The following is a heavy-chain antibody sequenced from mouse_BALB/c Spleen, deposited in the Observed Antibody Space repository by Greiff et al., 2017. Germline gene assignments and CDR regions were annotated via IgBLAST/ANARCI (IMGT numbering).Heavy chain of an antibody. V-gene: IGHV2-2*02. Sequence: VQGVESGPGLVQPSQSLSITCTVSGFSLTSYGVHWVRQSPGKGLEWLGVIWSGGSTDYNAAFISRLSISKDNSKSQVFFKMNSLQANDTAIYYCARGDGNYWFAYWGQGTLVTVSA. D-gene: IGHD2-1*01. CDR2: IWSGGST. CDR1: GFSLTSYG. J-gene: IGHJ3*01. CDR3: ARGDGNYWFAY.